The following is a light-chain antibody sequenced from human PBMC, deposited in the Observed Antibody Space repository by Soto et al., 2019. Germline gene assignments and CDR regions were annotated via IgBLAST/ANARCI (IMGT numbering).Light chain of an antibody. Sequence: DIQMTQSPSTLSASVGDRVTITCRASQSISSWLAWYQQKPGKAPKLLIYHASSFESGVPSRFRGSGSGTEFTLTISSLPPEDFETYYCQQLNSYPLTFGGGTKVDIK. CDR2: HAS. V-gene: IGKV1-5*01. CDR3: QQLNSYPLT. CDR1: QSISSW. J-gene: IGKJ4*01.